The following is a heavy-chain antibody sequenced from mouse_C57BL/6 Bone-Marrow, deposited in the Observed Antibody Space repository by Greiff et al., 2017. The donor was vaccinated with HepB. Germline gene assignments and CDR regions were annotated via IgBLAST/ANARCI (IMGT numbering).Heavy chain of an antibody. V-gene: IGHV5-12*01. Sequence: DVMLVESGGGLVQPGGSLKLSCAASGFTFSDYYMYWVRQTPEKRLEWVAYISNGGGSTYYPDTVKGRFTISRDNAKNTLYLQMSRLKSEDTAMYYCARGGDYWGQGTSVTVSS. CDR2: ISNGGGST. CDR3: ARGGDY. CDR1: GFTFSDYY. J-gene: IGHJ4*01.